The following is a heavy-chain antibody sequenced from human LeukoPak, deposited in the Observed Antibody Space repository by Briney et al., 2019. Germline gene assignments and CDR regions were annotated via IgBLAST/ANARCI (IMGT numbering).Heavy chain of an antibody. D-gene: IGHD1-26*01. Sequence: ASVKVSFKTSGYAFTDNFIHWVRQAPGQGLEWKGRIRPNSGDKKYAEKFEGRVTITRDTSISTAYMALSRLTSDDTAVYYCTRDWGPTSGDFHYEAFDVWGQGTTVTVSS. CDR1: GYAFTDNF. CDR3: TRDWGPTSGDFHYEAFDV. J-gene: IGHJ3*01. CDR2: IRPNSGDK. V-gene: IGHV1-2*06.